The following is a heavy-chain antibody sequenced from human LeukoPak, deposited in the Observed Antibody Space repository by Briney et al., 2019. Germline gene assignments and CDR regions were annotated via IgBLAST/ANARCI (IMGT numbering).Heavy chain of an antibody. CDR3: ARDTELLRTLDI. CDR2: IFSSRRT. Sequence: PSETLSLTCTVSGGSINGNIWSWLRQPAGKGLEGNRCIFSSRRTNYNPSLPSRLTISLDNSKTQSAMRLSSATAEDTAMYYCARDTELLRTLDIWGQGAMVNVGS. J-gene: IGHJ3*02. D-gene: IGHD1-26*01. V-gene: IGHV4-4*07. CDR1: GGSINGNI.